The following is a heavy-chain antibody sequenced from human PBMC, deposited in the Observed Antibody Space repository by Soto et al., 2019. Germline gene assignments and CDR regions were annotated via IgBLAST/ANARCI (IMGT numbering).Heavy chain of an antibody. CDR1: GFSFSNYW. CDR3: ARIKWCTDGVCYNPFDY. Sequence: GGSLRLSCAASGFSFSNYWMSWVRQPPGKGLEWVANIKQDGSEKYYVDSVKGRFTLSRDNAENSLYLKMNSLRAEDTAVYYCARIKWCTDGVCYNPFDYWGQGTLVTVSS. J-gene: IGHJ4*02. V-gene: IGHV3-7*01. D-gene: IGHD2-8*01. CDR2: IKQDGSEK.